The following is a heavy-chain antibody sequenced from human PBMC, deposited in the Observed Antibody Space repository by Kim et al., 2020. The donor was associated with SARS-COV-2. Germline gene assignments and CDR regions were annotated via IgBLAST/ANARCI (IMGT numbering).Heavy chain of an antibody. CDR3: ARPGRRGLDAFDI. J-gene: IGHJ3*02. CDR1: GGSISSYY. CDR2: IYYSGST. Sequence: SETLSLTCTVSGGSISSYYWSWIRQPPGKGLEWIGYIYYSGSTNYNPSLKSRVTISVDTSKNQFSLKLSSVTAADTAVYYCARPGRRGLDAFDIWGQGTMVTVSS. V-gene: IGHV4-59*01. D-gene: IGHD6-25*01.